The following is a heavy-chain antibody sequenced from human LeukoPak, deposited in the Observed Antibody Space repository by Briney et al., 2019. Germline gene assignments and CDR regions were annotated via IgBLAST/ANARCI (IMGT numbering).Heavy chain of an antibody. J-gene: IGHJ5*02. D-gene: IGHD4-17*01. CDR1: GFTFSSYA. CDR3: AKDLSYGDYVRGNWFDP. V-gene: IGHV3-23*01. Sequence: GGSLRLSCAASGFTFSSYAMSWVRQARGKGLEWVSAISGSGGSTYYADSVKGRFTISRDNSKNTLYLQMNSLRAEDTAVYYCAKDLSYGDYVRGNWFDPWGQGTLVTVSS. CDR2: ISGSGGST.